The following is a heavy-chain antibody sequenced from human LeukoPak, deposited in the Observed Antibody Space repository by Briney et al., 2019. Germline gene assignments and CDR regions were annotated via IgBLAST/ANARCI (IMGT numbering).Heavy chain of an antibody. D-gene: IGHD2-15*01. V-gene: IGHV3-74*01. CDR1: GFTFNTYW. CDR3: ARHLPEGGPDY. J-gene: IGHJ4*02. Sequence: GSLRLSCAASGFTFNTYWMHWARQAPGKGLVWVSHIKYDGSNPTYADSVKGRFTISRDNAKNTLYLQMNSLRAEDTAVYYCARHLPEGGPDYWDQGTLVTVSS. CDR2: IKYDGSNP.